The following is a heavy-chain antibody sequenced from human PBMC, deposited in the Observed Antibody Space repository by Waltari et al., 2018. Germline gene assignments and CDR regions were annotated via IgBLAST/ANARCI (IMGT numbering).Heavy chain of an antibody. Sequence: QVQLVQSGAEVKKLGASVKVSCKASGYTFTTFSMHWVRQAPGQRLEWMGWINVGNGDRKYSQNFQGRVTFTRDTSANTAYMELSSLRSEDTAVYYCTRGIKRGYSSGPENFDYWGQGTLVTVSS. D-gene: IGHD5-12*01. J-gene: IGHJ4*02. V-gene: IGHV1-3*01. CDR3: TRGIKRGYSSGPENFDY. CDR2: INVGNGDR. CDR1: GYTFTTFS.